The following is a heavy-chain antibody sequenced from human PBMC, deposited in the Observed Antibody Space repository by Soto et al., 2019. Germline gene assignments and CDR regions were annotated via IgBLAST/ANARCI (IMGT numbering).Heavy chain of an antibody. CDR2: ISASTRNT. J-gene: IGHJ2*01. D-gene: IGHD2-15*01. Sequence: QVQLVQSGAEVKKPGASVKVSCQASGYTFTNYAISWVRQAPGQGLEWMGWISASTRNTDQAQNFQGRVTMTIDTSPNTANMELRSLRSDDTAVYYCARCYCSVGSCYACWHFALWGRGTLVTVSS. V-gene: IGHV1-18*01. CDR1: GYTFTNYA. CDR3: ARCYCSVGSCYACWHFAL.